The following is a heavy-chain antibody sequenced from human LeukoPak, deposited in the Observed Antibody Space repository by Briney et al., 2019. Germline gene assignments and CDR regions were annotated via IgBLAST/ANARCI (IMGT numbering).Heavy chain of an antibody. D-gene: IGHD6-13*01. CDR1: GYTFTSYY. CDR2: INPSGGST. Sequence: ASVKVSCKASGYTFTSYYMHWVRQAPGQGLEWMGIINPSGGSTSYAQKFQGRVTMTTDTSTSTAYMELRSLRSDDTAVYYCARGSSSWYPYYLDYWGQGTLVTVSS. J-gene: IGHJ4*02. CDR3: ARGSSSWYPYYLDY. V-gene: IGHV1-46*01.